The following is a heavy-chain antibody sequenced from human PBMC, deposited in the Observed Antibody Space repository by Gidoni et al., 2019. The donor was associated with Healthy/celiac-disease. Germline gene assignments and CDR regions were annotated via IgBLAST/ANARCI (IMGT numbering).Heavy chain of an antibody. J-gene: IGHJ4*02. CDR2: IKQDGREK. CDR3: ARDSLGYCSGGSCYTDY. Sequence: EVQLVESGGGLVQPGGSLRLSCAASGFTFSSYWMSWVRKAPGKGLEWVANIKQDGREKYYGDSVKGRFTISRDNAKNSLYLKMNSLRAEDTAVYYCARDSLGYCSGGSCYTDYWGQGTLVTVSS. V-gene: IGHV3-7*01. D-gene: IGHD2-15*01. CDR1: GFTFSSYW.